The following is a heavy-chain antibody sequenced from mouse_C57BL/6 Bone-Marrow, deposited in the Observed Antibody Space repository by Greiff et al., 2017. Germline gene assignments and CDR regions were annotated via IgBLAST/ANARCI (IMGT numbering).Heavy chain of an antibody. Sequence: DVQLVESGGGLVKPGGSLKLSCAASGFTFSSYTMSWVRQTPEKRLEWVATISGGGGNTYYPDSVKGRFTISRDNAKNTLYLQMSSLRSEDTALYYCARQKGNYWYFDVWGTGTTVTVSS. J-gene: IGHJ1*03. CDR2: ISGGGGNT. D-gene: IGHD2-1*01. CDR1: GFTFSSYT. CDR3: ARQKGNYWYFDV. V-gene: IGHV5-9*01.